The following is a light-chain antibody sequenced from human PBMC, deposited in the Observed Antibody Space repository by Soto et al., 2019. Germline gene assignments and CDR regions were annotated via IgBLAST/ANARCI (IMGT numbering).Light chain of an antibody. V-gene: IGKV3-15*01. CDR1: QSVRST. J-gene: IGKJ1*01. CDR2: GAS. Sequence: EIVLTQSPGTLSPSPGERATLSCRASQSVRSTSLAWYQQKPGQAPRLLIYGASTRATGIPARFSGSGAGTDFTLTITSLQSEDFGVYFCQQYKDWPTTFGQGTKVDIK. CDR3: QQYKDWPTT.